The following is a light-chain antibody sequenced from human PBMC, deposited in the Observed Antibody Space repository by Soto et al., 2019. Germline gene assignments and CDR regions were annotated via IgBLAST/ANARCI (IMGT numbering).Light chain of an antibody. Sequence: QSALTQPASVSGSPGQSITISCTGTSSDVGGYNYVSWYQQHPGKAPKLMIYDVVNRPSGVSNRFSGSKSGNTASLTISGLQAEEEAEYYCCSYATSSPVVFGGGTKVTVL. CDR3: CSYATSSPVV. CDR1: SSDVGGYNY. V-gene: IGLV2-14*01. CDR2: DVV. J-gene: IGLJ2*01.